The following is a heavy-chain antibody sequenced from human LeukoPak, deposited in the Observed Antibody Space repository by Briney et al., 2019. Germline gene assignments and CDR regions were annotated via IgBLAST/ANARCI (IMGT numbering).Heavy chain of an antibody. D-gene: IGHD3-10*01. CDR3: ARGIWFGEGYYFDY. Sequence: SETLSLTCAVYGGSFSGYYWSWIGQPPGKRLEWIGEINHSGSTNYNPSLKSRVTISVDTSKNQFSLKLSSVTAADTAVYYCARGIWFGEGYYFDYWGQGTLVTVSS. CDR1: GGSFSGYY. J-gene: IGHJ4*02. CDR2: INHSGST. V-gene: IGHV4-34*01.